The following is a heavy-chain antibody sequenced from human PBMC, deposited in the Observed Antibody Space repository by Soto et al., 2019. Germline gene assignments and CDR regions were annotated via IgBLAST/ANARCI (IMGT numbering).Heavy chain of an antibody. Sequence: QVQLQESGPGLVKPSETLSLTCTVSGGSVSSGSYYWSWIRQPPGKGLEWIGYIYYSGSTNYNPPLKRRVTISVDTSKNQCSLKLSSVTAADTAVYYCARGVGATLFFDYWGQGTLVTVSS. CDR3: ARGVGATLFFDY. D-gene: IGHD1-26*01. CDR2: IYYSGST. CDR1: GGSVSSGSYY. V-gene: IGHV4-61*01. J-gene: IGHJ4*02.